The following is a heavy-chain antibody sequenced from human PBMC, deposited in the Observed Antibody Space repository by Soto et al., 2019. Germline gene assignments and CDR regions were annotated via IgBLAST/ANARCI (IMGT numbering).Heavy chain of an antibody. CDR1: GGSISSGDYY. CDR2: MYYSGST. V-gene: IGHV4-30-4*01. J-gene: IGHJ4*02. D-gene: IGHD3-3*01. Sequence: PSETLSLTCTVSGGSISSGDYYWSWIRQPPGKGLEWIGYMYYSGSTYYNPSLKSRVTISVDTSKNQFTLKLSSVTAADTAVYYCARGRGIFGVVIIGFDYWGQGTLVTVSS. CDR3: ARGRGIFGVVIIGFDY.